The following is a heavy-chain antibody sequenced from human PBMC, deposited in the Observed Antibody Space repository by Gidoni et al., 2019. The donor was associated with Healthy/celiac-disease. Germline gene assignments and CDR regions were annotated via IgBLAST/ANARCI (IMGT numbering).Heavy chain of an antibody. CDR2: ISGSGGST. CDR1: GFTFSSYA. CDR3: AKEGGYSYGYPHY. V-gene: IGHV3-23*01. J-gene: IGHJ4*02. D-gene: IGHD5-18*01. Sequence: EVQLLESGGGVVQPGGSLRLSCAASGFTFSSYAMRWVRQAPGKGLEWVSAISGSGGSTYYADSVKGRFTISRDNSKNTLYLQMNSLRAEDTAVYYCAKEGGYSYGYPHYWGQGTLVTVSS.